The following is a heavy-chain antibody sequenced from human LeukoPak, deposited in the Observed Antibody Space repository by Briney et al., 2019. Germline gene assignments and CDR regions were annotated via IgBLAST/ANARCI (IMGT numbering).Heavy chain of an antibody. CDR2: ITSSSSYI. CDR3: ARDPWGVDSSGYYYDY. Sequence: GGSLRLSCAASGFTFSRYSMSWVRQAPGKGLEWVSSITSSSSYIYYADSVKGRFTISRDNAKNSLYLQMNSLRAEDTAVYYCARDPWGVDSSGYYYDYWGQGTLVTVSS. J-gene: IGHJ4*02. V-gene: IGHV3-21*01. D-gene: IGHD3-22*01. CDR1: GFTFSRYS.